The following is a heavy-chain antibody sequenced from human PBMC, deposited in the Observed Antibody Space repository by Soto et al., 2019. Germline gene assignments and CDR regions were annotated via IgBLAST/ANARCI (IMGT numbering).Heavy chain of an antibody. D-gene: IGHD6-19*01. J-gene: IGHJ6*03. Sequence: QDQVVQSGGEVKKPGASVKVSCKASGYSFTNYGITWVRQARGQGFEWMGWISAYNGDTNYAQKLQGRVTMTTDASTSTAYLELRILRSDDTAVYYCARDRGVAPPVAGTPHSYYYMDVWGKGTTVTVSS. CDR1: GYSFTNYG. CDR2: ISAYNGDT. V-gene: IGHV1-18*01. CDR3: ARDRGVAPPVAGTPHSYYYMDV.